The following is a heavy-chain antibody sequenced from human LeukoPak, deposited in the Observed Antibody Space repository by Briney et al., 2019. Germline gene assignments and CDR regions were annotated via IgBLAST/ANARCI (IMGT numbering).Heavy chain of an antibody. Sequence: GGSLRLSCAASGFTFSSYSMNWVRQAPGKGLEWDSSISSSSSYIYYADSEKGRFTISRDNAKNSLYLQMNSLRAEDTAVYYCARGIAAAGTRGDWGQGTLVTVSS. J-gene: IGHJ4*02. V-gene: IGHV3-21*01. D-gene: IGHD6-13*01. CDR1: GFTFSSYS. CDR3: ARGIAAAGTRGD. CDR2: ISSSSSYI.